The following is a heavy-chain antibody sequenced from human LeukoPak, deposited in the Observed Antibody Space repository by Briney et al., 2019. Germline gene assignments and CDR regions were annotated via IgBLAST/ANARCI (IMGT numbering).Heavy chain of an antibody. J-gene: IGHJ5*02. CDR2: INPNNGGT. D-gene: IGHD6-13*01. V-gene: IGHV1-2*02. CDR1: GYTFTDHD. Sequence: ASVKVSCKASGYTFTDHDMHWVRQAPGQGLEWMGWINPNNGGTNYAQKFQGKVNMTRDTSISTAYIELSRLRSGDTAVYYSARERGQQVRFDPWGQGTLVTVSS. CDR3: ARERGQQVRFDP.